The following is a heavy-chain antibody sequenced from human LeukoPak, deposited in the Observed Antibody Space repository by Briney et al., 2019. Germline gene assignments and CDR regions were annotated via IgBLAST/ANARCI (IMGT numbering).Heavy chain of an antibody. CDR1: GYGFTTYL. D-gene: IGHD2-21*02. CDR3: ARHWWGTDCMPKNNWFDP. CDR2: IYPGDSDT. V-gene: IGHV5-51*01. Sequence: GESLKISCKGSGYGFTTYLIGWVRPMPGKGPGWMGIIYPGDSDTRYSPSFQGQITFSADKSINTVYLQWSGLKASDTAIYYCARHWWGTDCMPKNNWFDPWGQGTLVTVSS. J-gene: IGHJ5*02.